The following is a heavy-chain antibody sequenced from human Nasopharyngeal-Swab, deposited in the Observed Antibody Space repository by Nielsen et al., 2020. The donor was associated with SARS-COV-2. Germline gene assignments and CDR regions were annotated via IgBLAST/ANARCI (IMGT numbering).Heavy chain of an antibody. Sequence: GGSLRLSCAASGFTFSNAGMRWVRQAPGKGLEWVGRIKSKTDGWTTDYAAPVKGRFTISRDDSKNTLYLQMNSLRAEDTAVYYCAKDLLLWFGELHFGGGAFDIWGQGTMVTVSS. CDR2: IKSKTDGWTT. J-gene: IGHJ3*02. CDR3: AKDLLLWFGELHFGGGAFDI. V-gene: IGHV3-15*01. D-gene: IGHD3-10*01. CDR1: GFTFSNAG.